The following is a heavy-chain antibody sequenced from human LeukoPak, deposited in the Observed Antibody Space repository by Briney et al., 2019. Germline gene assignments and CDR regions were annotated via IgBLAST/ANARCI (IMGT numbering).Heavy chain of an antibody. V-gene: IGHV3-30-3*01. Sequence: GRSLRLSCAASGFTFSSYAMHGVRQAPGKGLEWVAVISYDGSNKYYADSVKGRFTISGDNSKNTLYLQMNSLRAEDTAVYYCARGSRIAAAGTSFDYWGQGTLVTASS. D-gene: IGHD6-13*01. CDR3: ARGSRIAAAGTSFDY. J-gene: IGHJ4*02. CDR1: GFTFSSYA. CDR2: ISYDGSNK.